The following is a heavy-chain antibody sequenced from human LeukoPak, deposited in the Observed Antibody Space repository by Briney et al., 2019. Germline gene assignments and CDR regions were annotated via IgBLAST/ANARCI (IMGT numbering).Heavy chain of an antibody. CDR2: INPNSGGT. J-gene: IGHJ1*01. Sequence: ASVKVSCKASGNTFTGYYMHWVRQAPGQGLEWMGWINPNSGGTNYAQKFQGRVTMTRDTSISTAYMELSRLRSDDTAVYYCARLTSGSYGKYFQHWGQGTLVTVSS. CDR1: GNTFTGYY. D-gene: IGHD1-26*01. CDR3: ARLTSGSYGKYFQH. V-gene: IGHV1-2*02.